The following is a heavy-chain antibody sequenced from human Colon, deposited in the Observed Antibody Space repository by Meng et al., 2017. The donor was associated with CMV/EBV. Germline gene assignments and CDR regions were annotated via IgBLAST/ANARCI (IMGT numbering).Heavy chain of an antibody. CDR2: MDPTTGRT. D-gene: IGHD3-16*01. V-gene: IGHV1-2*02. CDR1: GYSFTGYY. J-gene: IGHJ1*01. Sequence: VRLVESGAEVRMHGASVKVSCKASGYSFTGYYIHWVRQAPGQGLEWMGWMDPTTGRTDYAQKFQGTVTMTRDTSISTAYLELSRLTSDDTAVYYCASHSSYVWGSHHWGQGTLVTVSS. CDR3: ASHSSYVWGSHH.